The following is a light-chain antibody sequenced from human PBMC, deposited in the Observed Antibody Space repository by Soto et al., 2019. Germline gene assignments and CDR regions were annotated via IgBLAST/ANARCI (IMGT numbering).Light chain of an antibody. CDR2: SDN. Sequence: QSVLTQPPSASGTPGQRVTISCSGSNSNIGRNPVNWYQQLPGTAPKVLIYSDNQRPSGVPDRFSGSKSDTSASLAISGLQSEDEADYYCATWDDSLNGLWVFGGGTKVTVL. V-gene: IGLV1-44*01. J-gene: IGLJ3*02. CDR3: ATWDDSLNGLWV. CDR1: NSNIGRNP.